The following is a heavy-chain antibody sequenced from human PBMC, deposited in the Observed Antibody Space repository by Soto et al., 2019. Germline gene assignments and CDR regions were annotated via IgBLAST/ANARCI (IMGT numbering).Heavy chain of an antibody. CDR1: GFTFSSYG. CDR2: IWYDGSNK. D-gene: IGHD6-13*01. CDR3: ARDMGIAAAEYYFDY. V-gene: IGHV3-33*01. J-gene: IGHJ4*02. Sequence: SGGSLRLSCAASGFTFSSYGMHWVRQAPGKGLEWVAVIWYDGSNKYYADSVKGRFTISRDNSKNTLYLQMNSLRAEDTAVYYCARDMGIAAAEYYFDYWGQGTLVTVSS.